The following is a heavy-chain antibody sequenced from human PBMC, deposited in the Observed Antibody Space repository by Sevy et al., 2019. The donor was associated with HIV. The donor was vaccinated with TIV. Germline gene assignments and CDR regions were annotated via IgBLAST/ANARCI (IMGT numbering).Heavy chain of an antibody. CDR1: GGSITSLY. J-gene: IGHJ4*02. V-gene: IGHV4-59*08. Sequence: SETLSLTCTVSGGSITSLYWNWIRQPPGKGLEWIANIYSNGHINYNPSLKSRVTLSLDTSKNQLSLRLSSVTAADTAMYYCAGENAWGRGYSWGQGTLVTVSS. D-gene: IGHD1-26*01. CDR3: AGENAWGRGYS. CDR2: IYSNGHI.